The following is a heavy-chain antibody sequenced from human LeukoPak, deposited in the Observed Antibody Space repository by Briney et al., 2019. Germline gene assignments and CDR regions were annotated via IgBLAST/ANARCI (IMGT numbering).Heavy chain of an antibody. V-gene: IGHV3-33*01. CDR3: ARDFTVALYYFDY. D-gene: IGHD4-23*01. J-gene: IGHJ4*02. CDR2: IWYDGSNK. Sequence: GGSLRLSCAASGFTFSSYGMHWVRQAPGKGLEWVAVIWYDGSNKYYADSVKGRFTISRDNSKNTLYLQMNSLRAEDTAVYYCARDFTVALYYFDYWGQGTLVTVSS. CDR1: GFTFSSYG.